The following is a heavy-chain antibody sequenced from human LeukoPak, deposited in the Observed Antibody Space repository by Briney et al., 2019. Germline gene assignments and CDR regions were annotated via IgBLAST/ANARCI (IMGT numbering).Heavy chain of an antibody. CDR3: AREAYYYDSSGYFAAFDI. CDR1: GGSISSGGYY. Sequence: PSETLSLTCTVSGGSISSGGYYWSWIRQHPGKGLGWIGDIYYSGSTYYNPSLKSRVTISVDTSKNQFSLKLSSVTAADTAVYYCAREAYYYDSSGYFAAFDIWGQGTMVTVSS. D-gene: IGHD3-22*01. CDR2: IYYSGST. V-gene: IGHV4-31*03. J-gene: IGHJ3*02.